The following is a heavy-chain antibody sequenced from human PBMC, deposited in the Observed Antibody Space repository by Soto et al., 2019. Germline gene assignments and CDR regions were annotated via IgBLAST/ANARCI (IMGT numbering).Heavy chain of an antibody. CDR3: ARDPDSNWMDNWFDR. V-gene: IGHV1-69*06. Sequence: SVKVSCKAYGGTFSSYAISWVRQAPGQGLEWMGGIIPIFGTANYAQKFQGRVTITADKSTSTAYMELSSLRSEDTAVYYCARDPDSNWMDNWFDRWGQGTLVTVSS. CDR2: IIPIFGTA. CDR1: GGTFSSYA. J-gene: IGHJ5*02. D-gene: IGHD2-2*03.